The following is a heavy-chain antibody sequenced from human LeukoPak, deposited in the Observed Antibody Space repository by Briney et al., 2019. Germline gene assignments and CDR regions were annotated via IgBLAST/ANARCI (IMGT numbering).Heavy chain of an antibody. CDR2: IYYSGST. V-gene: IGHV4-59*08. CDR1: GDSVSSYY. J-gene: IGHJ3*02. D-gene: IGHD3-22*01. CDR3: ARRRVGMIAPSGAFDI. Sequence: PSETLSLTCTVSGDSVSSYYWSWIRQPPGKGLEWIGYIYYSGSTNYNPSLKSRVTISVDTSKNQFSLKLSSVTAADTAVYYCARRRVGMIAPSGAFDIWGQGTMVTVSS.